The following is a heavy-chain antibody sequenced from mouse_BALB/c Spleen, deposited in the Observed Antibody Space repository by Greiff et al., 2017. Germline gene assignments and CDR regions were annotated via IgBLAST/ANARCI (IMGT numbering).Heavy chain of an antibody. D-gene: IGHD1-1*01. CDR3: ARGSSFYYFDY. CDR2: ISSGGST. Sequence: EVQRVESGGGLVKPGGSLKLSCAASGFTFSSYAMSWVRQTPEKRLEWVASISSGGSTYYPDSVKGRFTISRDNARNILYLQMSSLRSEDTAMYYCARGSSFYYFDYWGQGTTLTVSS. J-gene: IGHJ2*01. CDR1: GFTFSSYA. V-gene: IGHV5-6-5*01.